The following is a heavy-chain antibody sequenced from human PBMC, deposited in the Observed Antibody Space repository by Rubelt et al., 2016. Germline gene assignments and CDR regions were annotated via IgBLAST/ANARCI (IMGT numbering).Heavy chain of an antibody. CDR2: INHSGIT. V-gene: IGHV4-34*01. CDR3: ARGLGTTVTSDY. J-gene: IGHJ4*02. Sequence: QVQLQQWGAGLLKPSETLSLTCAVYGGSFSGYYWSWIRQPPGKGLEWIGEINHSGITNYNPSLKSRVTISVDTSKNQFSLKLSSVTAADTAVYYCARGLGTTVTSDYWGQGTLVTVSS. D-gene: IGHD4-17*01. CDR1: GGSFSGYY.